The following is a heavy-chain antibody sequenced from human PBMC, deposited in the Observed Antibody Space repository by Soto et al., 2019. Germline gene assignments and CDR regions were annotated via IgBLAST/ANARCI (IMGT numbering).Heavy chain of an antibody. Sequence: QVQLVQSGPEVKKPGASVKLSCKASGYIFTTYHMNWVRQAPGQGLEWMGIINPSGGITSYAQKFEGRVTKTRETATSTGQLEPSSLGFADTAVYYCARDPAPAGINFFDPWGQGTLVTVSS. CDR2: INPSGGIT. J-gene: IGHJ5*02. V-gene: IGHV1-46*01. CDR1: GYIFTTYH. D-gene: IGHD1-20*01. CDR3: ARDPAPAGINFFDP.